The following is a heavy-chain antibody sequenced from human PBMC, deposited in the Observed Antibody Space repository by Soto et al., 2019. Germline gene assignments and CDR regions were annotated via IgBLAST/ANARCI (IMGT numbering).Heavy chain of an antibody. V-gene: IGHV3-13*01. J-gene: IGHJ6*02. CDR2: LGVAGNT. CDR3: VKDLNYDFWSGYNYYALEN. D-gene: IGHD3-3*01. Sequence: EVQLVESGGGLVQPGGSLTLSCAASGFNLSAHDMHWVRQVKGKGLEWVSALGVAGNTFESASVKGRFTISRDNPKKTVFLDVTSLRAEDTAKYYCVKDLNYDFWSGYNYYALENWGQGTTVTVTS. CDR1: GFNLSAHD.